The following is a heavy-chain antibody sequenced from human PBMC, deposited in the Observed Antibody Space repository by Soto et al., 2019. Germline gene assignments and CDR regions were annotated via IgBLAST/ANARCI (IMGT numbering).Heavy chain of an antibody. J-gene: IGHJ6*02. CDR2: IYWDDDK. V-gene: IGHV2-5*02. Sequence: QITLKESGPTLVKPTQTLTLTCTFSGFSLSTTGVGVGWIRQPPGKALEWLALIYWDDDKRYNPSLKSRLTITKDTSKNQVFLTRTLMDPVDTATYYCVQSRCGGDCLQSYSSHSYYGLDVWGQGTTVTVSS. CDR1: GFSLSTTGVG. D-gene: IGHD2-21*01. CDR3: VQSRCGGDCLQSYSSHSYYGLDV.